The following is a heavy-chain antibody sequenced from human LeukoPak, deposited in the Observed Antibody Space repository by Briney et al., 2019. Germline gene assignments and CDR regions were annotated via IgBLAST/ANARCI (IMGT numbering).Heavy chain of an antibody. CDR3: AKADYDFWSGFHY. Sequence: GGSLRLSCAASGFTFSSYGMHWVRQAPGKGLEWVAVISYDGSNKYYADSVKGRFTISRDNSKNTLYLQMNSLRAEDTAVYYCAKADYDFWSGFHYWGQGTLVTVSS. D-gene: IGHD3-3*01. V-gene: IGHV3-30*18. CDR2: ISYDGSNK. CDR1: GFTFSSYG. J-gene: IGHJ4*02.